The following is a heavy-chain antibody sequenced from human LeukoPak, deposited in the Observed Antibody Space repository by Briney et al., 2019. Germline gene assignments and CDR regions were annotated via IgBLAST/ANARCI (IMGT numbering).Heavy chain of an antibody. CDR3: ARALSYYGSGSYYNVWSGYDY. CDR2: IYYSGST. Sequence: TETLSLTCTVSGGSISSYYWSRIRQPPGKGLEWIGYIYYSGSTNYNPSLKSRVTISVDTSKNQFSLKLSSVTAADTAVYYCARALSYYGSGSYYNVWSGYDYWGQGTLVTVSS. J-gene: IGHJ4*02. D-gene: IGHD3-10*01. V-gene: IGHV4-59*01. CDR1: GGSISSYY.